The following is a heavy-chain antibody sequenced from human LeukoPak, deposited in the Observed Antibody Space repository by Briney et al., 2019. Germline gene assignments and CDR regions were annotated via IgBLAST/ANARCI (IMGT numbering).Heavy chain of an antibody. V-gene: IGHV4-59*01. J-gene: IGHJ5*02. CDR1: GGSISSYY. D-gene: IGHD1-26*01. CDR2: IYYSGST. CDR3: ARDRGGSYRGWFDP. Sequence: SETLSLTCTVSGGSISSYYWSWIRQPPGKGLEWIGYIYYSGSTNYNPSLKSRVTISVDTSKNQFSLKLSSVTAADTAVYYCARDRGGSYRGWFDPWGQGTLVTVSS.